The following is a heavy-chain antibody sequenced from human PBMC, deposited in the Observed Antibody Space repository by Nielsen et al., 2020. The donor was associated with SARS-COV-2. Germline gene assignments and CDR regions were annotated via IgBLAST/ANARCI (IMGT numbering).Heavy chain of an antibody. Sequence: SETLSLTCTVSGGSISSSSYYWGWIRQPPGKGLEWTGKGLEWIGSIYYSGSTYYNPSLKSRVTISVDTSKNQFSLKLSSVTAADTAVYYCARTYYDILGGYFDLWGRGTLVTVSS. V-gene: IGHV4-39*01. CDR1: GGSISSSSYY. CDR2: IYYSGST. J-gene: IGHJ2*01. CDR3: ARTYYDILGGYFDL. D-gene: IGHD3-9*01.